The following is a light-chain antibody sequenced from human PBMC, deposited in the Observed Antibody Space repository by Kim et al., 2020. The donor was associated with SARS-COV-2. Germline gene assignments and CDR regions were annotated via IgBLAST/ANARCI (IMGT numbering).Light chain of an antibody. J-gene: IGKJ4*01. Sequence: SQGEIATRSCRASQSVSSNALAWYQQKPGQAPRLLIYGASSRATGIPDRFSGSASGTDFTLTINRLEPEDFAVYYCQQYAGSPLTFGGGTKVDIK. V-gene: IGKV3-20*01. CDR1: QSVSSNA. CDR2: GAS. CDR3: QQYAGSPLT.